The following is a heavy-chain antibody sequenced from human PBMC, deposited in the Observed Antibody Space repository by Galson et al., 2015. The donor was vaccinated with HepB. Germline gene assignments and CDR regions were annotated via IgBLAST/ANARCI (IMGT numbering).Heavy chain of an antibody. J-gene: IGHJ6*02. CDR3: AREVKAVVVTNYYYYGMDV. V-gene: IGHV1-46*03. CDR1: GYTFTSYY. CDR2: INPSGGST. D-gene: IGHD3-22*01. Sequence: SVKVSCKASGYTFTSYYMHWVRQAPGQGLEWMGIINPSGGSTSYAQKFQGRVTMTRDTSTSTVYMELSSLRSEDTAVYYCAREVKAVVVTNYYYYGMDVWGQGTTVTVSS.